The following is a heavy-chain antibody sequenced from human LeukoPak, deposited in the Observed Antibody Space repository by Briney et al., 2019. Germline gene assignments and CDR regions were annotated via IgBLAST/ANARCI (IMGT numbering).Heavy chain of an antibody. CDR3: ASPPTRECSSISCPLSY. J-gene: IGHJ4*02. CDR1: GYSFTTYW. CDR2: IYPGDSDT. Sequence: GESLKISCKGSGYSFTTYWIAWVRQMPGKDLEWMGIIYPGDSDTRYSPSFQGQVTISADKSVSAAYLQWSSLKASDTAMYYCASPPTRECSSISCPLSYWGQGTLVTVSS. V-gene: IGHV5-51*01. D-gene: IGHD2-2*01.